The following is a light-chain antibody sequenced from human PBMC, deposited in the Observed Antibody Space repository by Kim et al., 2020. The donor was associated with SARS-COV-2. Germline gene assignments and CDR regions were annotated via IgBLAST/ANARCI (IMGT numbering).Light chain of an antibody. CDR3: QEYYTTPPT. Sequence: ATSNCKCSQNVLYGSNNKNHLAGYQQKVGHPPKMLVYWASTRESGVPDRFSGSGSGTDFTLTISSLQAEDVAVYYCQEYYTTPPTFGGGTKVDIK. CDR2: WAS. CDR1: QNVLYGSNNKNH. V-gene: IGKV4-1*01. J-gene: IGKJ4*01.